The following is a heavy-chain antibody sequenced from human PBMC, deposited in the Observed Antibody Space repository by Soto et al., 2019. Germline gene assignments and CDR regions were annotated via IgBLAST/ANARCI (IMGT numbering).Heavy chain of an antibody. CDR3: ARADQSSYGYYGMEV. CDR2: MNPNSGNT. D-gene: IGHD4-17*01. CDR1: GYTFTSYD. V-gene: IGHV1-8*01. Sequence: ASVKVSCKASGYTFTSYDINWVRQATGQGLEWMGWMNPNSGNTGYAQKFQGRVTMTRNTSISTAYMELSSVTAADTAVYYCARADQSSYGYYGMEVWGQGTTVTVSS. J-gene: IGHJ6*02.